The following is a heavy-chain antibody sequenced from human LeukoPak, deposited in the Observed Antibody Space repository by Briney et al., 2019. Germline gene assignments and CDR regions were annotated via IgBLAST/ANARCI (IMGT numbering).Heavy chain of an antibody. J-gene: IGHJ4*02. CDR2: IYYSGST. CDR3: ARSPGDYGLFFGY. V-gene: IGHV4-59*08. D-gene: IGHD4-17*01. Sequence: PSETLSLTCTVSGGSISSYYWSWIRQPPGKGLEWIGYIYYSGSTYYNPSLKSRVTISVDTSKNQFSLKLSSVTAADTAVYYCARSPGDYGLFFGYWGQGTLVTVSS. CDR1: GGSISSYY.